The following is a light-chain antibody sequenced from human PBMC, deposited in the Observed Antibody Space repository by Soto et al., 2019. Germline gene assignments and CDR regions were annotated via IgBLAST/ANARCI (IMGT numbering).Light chain of an antibody. CDR2: RNN. CDR3: AAWDDSLSAVV. CDR1: SSNIGGNY. Sequence: QPVLTQPPSASGTPGQRVTISCYGSSSNIGGNYVYWYQQLPGTAPKLLIYRNNQRPSGVPDRFSGSKSGTSASLAISGLRSEDEADYYCAAWDDSLSAVVFGGGTKLTVL. V-gene: IGLV1-47*01. J-gene: IGLJ2*01.